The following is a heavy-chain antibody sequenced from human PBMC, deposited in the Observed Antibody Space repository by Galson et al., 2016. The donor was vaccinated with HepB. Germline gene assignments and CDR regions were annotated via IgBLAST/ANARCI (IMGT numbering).Heavy chain of an antibody. V-gene: IGHV3-21*01. CDR2: ISGISGYV. CDR3: VRDACGGDCSNPIQFDF. J-gene: IGHJ4*02. CDR1: GFIFSSYT. Sequence: SLRLSCAASGFIFSSYTLSWVRQAPGKGLEWVASISGISGYVHYADSVKGRFTVSRDNAKNSLSLQMSGLTAGDTAVYYCVRDACGGDCSNPIQFDFWGQGTLATVSS. D-gene: IGHD2-21*01.